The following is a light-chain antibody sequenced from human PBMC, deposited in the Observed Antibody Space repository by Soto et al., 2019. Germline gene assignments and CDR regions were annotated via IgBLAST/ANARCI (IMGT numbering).Light chain of an antibody. J-gene: IGKJ1*01. Sequence: IVLTQSPGTLALSRLGIATLSCRASQSVSSSYLAWYQQKPGQAPRLLIYGAPSRATGIPDRFSGSGSGTDFTLTISRLEPEDFAVYYCQQYGSSGTFGQGTKVDNK. CDR2: GAP. V-gene: IGKV3-20*01. CDR1: QSVSSSY. CDR3: QQYGSSGT.